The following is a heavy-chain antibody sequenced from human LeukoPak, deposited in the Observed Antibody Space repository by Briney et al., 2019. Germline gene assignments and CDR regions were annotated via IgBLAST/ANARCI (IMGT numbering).Heavy chain of an antibody. CDR1: GGSISSYY. CDR2: IYYSGST. V-gene: IGHV4-59*08. J-gene: IGHJ4*02. Sequence: SETLSLTCTVSGGSISSYYWSWIRQPPGKGLEWIGYIYYSGSTNYNPSLKSRVTVSVDTSKNQFSLKLSSVTAADTAVYYCARHLEGDYFDYWGQGTLVTVSS. CDR3: ARHLEGDYFDY.